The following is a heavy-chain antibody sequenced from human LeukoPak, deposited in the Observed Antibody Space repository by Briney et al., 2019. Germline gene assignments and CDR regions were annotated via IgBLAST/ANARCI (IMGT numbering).Heavy chain of an antibody. D-gene: IGHD1-26*01. V-gene: IGHV4-4*09. J-gene: IGHJ4*02. CDR2: ILTSGTT. CDR1: NGSISSYH. CDR3: ARLRVSGSYLYYFDF. Sequence: SETLSLTCTVSNGSISSYHWSWVRQPPGKGLEWIGYILTSGTTNYNPSLKSRLTISVDTSKNQFTLKLSSVTAADTAVYYCARLRVSGSYLYYFDFWGQGTLVTVSS.